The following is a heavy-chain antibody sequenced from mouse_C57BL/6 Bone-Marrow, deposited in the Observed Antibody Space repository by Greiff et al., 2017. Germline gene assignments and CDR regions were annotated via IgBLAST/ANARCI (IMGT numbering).Heavy chain of an antibody. V-gene: IGHV1-50*01. CDR2: IDPSDSYT. J-gene: IGHJ3*01. CDR3: AREHSHYFLAY. Sequence: QVQLQQPGAELVKPGASVKLSCKASGYTFTSYWMQWVKQRPGQGLEWIGEIDPSDSYTNYNQKFKGKATLTVDTSSITAYMQLSSLTSEDSAVYYCAREHSHYFLAYWGQGTLVTVSA. CDR1: GYTFTSYW. D-gene: IGHD1-2*01.